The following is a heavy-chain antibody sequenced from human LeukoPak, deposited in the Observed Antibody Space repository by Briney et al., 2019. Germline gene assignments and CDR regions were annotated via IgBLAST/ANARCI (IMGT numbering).Heavy chain of an antibody. D-gene: IGHD3-22*01. CDR3: ASASAYDSSGHGMDV. CDR1: GLTFSSYG. V-gene: IGHV3-48*02. Sequence: GGSLRLSCEVSGLTFSSYGMHWVRQAPGKGLEWVSYISSSSSTIFYADSVKGRFTISRDNAKNSLYLQMNSLRDEDTAVYYCASASAYDSSGHGMDVWGQGTTVTVPS. J-gene: IGHJ6*02. CDR2: ISSSSSTI.